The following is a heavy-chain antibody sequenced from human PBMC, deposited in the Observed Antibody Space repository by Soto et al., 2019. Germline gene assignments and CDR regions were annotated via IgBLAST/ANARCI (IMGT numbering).Heavy chain of an antibody. CDR1: GGSISSYY. CDR3: ARLPMVRGVPNWFDP. D-gene: IGHD3-10*01. CDR2: IYYSGST. V-gene: IGHV4-59*08. Sequence: SETLSLTCTVSGGSISSYYWSWIRQPPGKGLEWIGYIYYSGSTNYNPSLKSRVTISVDTSKNQFSLKLSSVTAADTAVYYCARLPMVRGVPNWFDPWGQGTLVTVSS. J-gene: IGHJ5*02.